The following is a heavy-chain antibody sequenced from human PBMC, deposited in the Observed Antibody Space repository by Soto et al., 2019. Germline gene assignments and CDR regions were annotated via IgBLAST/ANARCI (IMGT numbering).Heavy chain of an antibody. Sequence: ASETLSLTCTVPGGSVNIGTYYWSWIRQPPGKGLEWIGYIYHSGSTYYNPSLKSRVTISVDRSKNQFSLKLSSVTAADTAVYYCARAGGLGAVAVDYWGQGTLVTVSS. CDR1: GGSVNIGTYY. CDR3: ARAGGLGAVAVDY. CDR2: IYHSGST. D-gene: IGHD6-19*01. V-gene: IGHV4-30-2*01. J-gene: IGHJ4*02.